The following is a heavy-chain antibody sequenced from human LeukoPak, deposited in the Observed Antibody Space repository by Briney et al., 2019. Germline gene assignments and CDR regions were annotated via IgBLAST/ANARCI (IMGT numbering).Heavy chain of an antibody. CDR1: GYTFTSYG. V-gene: IGHV1-18*01. J-gene: IGHJ4*02. D-gene: IGHD3-22*01. CDR2: ISAYNGNT. Sequence: ASVKVSCKASGYTFTSYGISWVRQAPGQGLEWMGWISAYNGNTNYAQKLQGRVTMTTDTSTSTAYMELSSLRSEDTAMYYCARAFTILDDSSGYYDMRYWGQGTLVTVSS. CDR3: ARAFTILDDSSGYYDMRY.